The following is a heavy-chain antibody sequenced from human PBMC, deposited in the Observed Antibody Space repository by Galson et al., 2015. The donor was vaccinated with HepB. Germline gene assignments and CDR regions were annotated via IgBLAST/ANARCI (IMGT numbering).Heavy chain of an antibody. J-gene: IGHJ4*02. Sequence: SLRLSCAASGFTFSSYGMHWVRQAPGKGLEWVAVISYDGSNKYYADSVKGRFTISRDNSKNTLYLQMNSLRAEDTAVYYCAKELSSWYYPFWGQGTLVTVSS. CDR3: AKELSSWYYPF. V-gene: IGHV3-30*18. D-gene: IGHD6-13*01. CDR2: ISYDGSNK. CDR1: GFTFSSYG.